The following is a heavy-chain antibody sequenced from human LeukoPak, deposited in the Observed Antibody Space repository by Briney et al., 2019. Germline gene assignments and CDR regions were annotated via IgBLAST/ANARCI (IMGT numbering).Heavy chain of an antibody. V-gene: IGHV4-59*01. CDR1: DGSINSYY. D-gene: IGHD3-16*01. CDR2: IYYNGNT. Sequence: SETLLTCSVSDGSINSYYWNWIRRPPGKGLEWIGYIYYNGNTNYSPFLKSRVTMSVDTSKNLFSLKVSSVTAADTAVYYCARGAFGGEFDYWGQGTLVTVSS. CDR3: ARGAFGGEFDY. J-gene: IGHJ4*02.